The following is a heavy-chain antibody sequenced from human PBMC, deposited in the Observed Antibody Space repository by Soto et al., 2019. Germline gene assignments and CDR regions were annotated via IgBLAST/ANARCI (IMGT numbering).Heavy chain of an antibody. V-gene: IGHV4-59*01. J-gene: IGHJ6*02. D-gene: IGHD2-8*01. Sequence: PSETLSLTCTVSGGSISSYYWSWIRQPPGKGLEWIGYIYYSGSTNYNPSLKSRVTISVDTSKNQFSLKLSSVTAADTAVYYCARNGGRFKDYYYYYYGMDVWGQGTTVTAP. CDR1: GGSISSYY. CDR3: ARNGGRFKDYYYYYYGMDV. CDR2: IYYSGST.